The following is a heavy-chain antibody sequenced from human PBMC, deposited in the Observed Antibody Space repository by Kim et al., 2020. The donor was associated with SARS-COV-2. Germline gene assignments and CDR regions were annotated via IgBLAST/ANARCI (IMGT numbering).Heavy chain of an antibody. CDR2: ISSSSSYT. Sequence: GGSLRLSCAASGFTFSDYYMSWIRQAPGKGLEWVSYISSSSSYTNYADSVKGRFTISRDNAKNSLYLQMNSLRAEDTAVYYCARDLGYCSSTSCYIHYYYGMDVWGQGTTVTVSS. J-gene: IGHJ6*02. D-gene: IGHD2-2*02. CDR1: GFTFSDYY. V-gene: IGHV3-11*06. CDR3: ARDLGYCSSTSCYIHYYYGMDV.